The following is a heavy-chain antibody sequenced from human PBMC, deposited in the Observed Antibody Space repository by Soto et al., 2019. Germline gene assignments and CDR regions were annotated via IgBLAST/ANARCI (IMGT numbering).Heavy chain of an antibody. Sequence: VQLVESGGGVVQPGRSLRLSCAASGFTFSDYAMHWVRQAPGKGLECVAVVSHDGRNTHYAGSVKCRFTISRDSSKNTVSLEMISLRAEDTAVYFCVKVGRQWLVPSQFNYWGQGGLVTVSS. D-gene: IGHD6-19*01. CDR1: GFTFSDYA. CDR3: VKVGRQWLVPSQFNY. V-gene: IGHV3-30*18. CDR2: VSHDGRNT. J-gene: IGHJ4*02.